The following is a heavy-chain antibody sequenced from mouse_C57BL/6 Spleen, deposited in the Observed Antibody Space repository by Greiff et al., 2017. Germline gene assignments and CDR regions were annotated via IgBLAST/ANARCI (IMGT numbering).Heavy chain of an antibody. CDR1: GYTFTGYW. CDR2: ILPGSGST. CDR3: ERGDGYYIYAMDY. Sequence: LEESGAELMKPGASVKLSCKATGYTFTGYWIEWVKQRPGHGLEWIGEILPGSGSTNYKEKFKGKATFTADTSSNTAYMQLSSLTTEDYAMYYCERGDGYYIYAMDYWGQGTSVTVSS. V-gene: IGHV1-9*01. D-gene: IGHD2-3*01. J-gene: IGHJ4*01.